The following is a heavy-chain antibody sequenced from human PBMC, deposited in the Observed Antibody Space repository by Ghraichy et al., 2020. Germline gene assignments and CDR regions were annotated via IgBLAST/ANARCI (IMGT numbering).Heavy chain of an antibody. CDR2: ISYDGSNK. D-gene: IGHD6-19*01. CDR3: ARGPSSGWDGYDYYYYGMDV. J-gene: IGHJ6*02. V-gene: IGHV3-30*04. CDR1: GFTFSSYA. Sequence: GGSLRLSCAASGFTFSSYAMHWVRQAPGKGLEWVAVISYDGSNKYYADSVKGRFTISRDNSKNTLYLQMNSLRAEDTAVYYCARGPSSGWDGYDYYYYGMDVWGQGTTVTVSS.